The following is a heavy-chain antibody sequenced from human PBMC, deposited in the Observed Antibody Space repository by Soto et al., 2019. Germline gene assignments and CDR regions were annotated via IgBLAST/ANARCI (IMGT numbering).Heavy chain of an antibody. D-gene: IGHD3-22*01. J-gene: IGHJ6*02. V-gene: IGHV3-11*01. CDR3: ARGDTYYYDSSGYYRQNYYGMDA. CDR2: ISSSGSTI. Sequence: GGSLRLSCAASGFTFSDYYMSWIRQAPGKGLEWVSYISSSGSTIYYADSVKGRFTISRDNAKNSLYLQMNSLRAEDTALYYCARGDTYYYDSSGYYRQNYYGMDAWGQGTTVTVSS. CDR1: GFTFSDYY.